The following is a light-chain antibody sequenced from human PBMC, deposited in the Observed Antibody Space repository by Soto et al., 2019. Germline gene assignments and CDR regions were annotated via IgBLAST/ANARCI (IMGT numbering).Light chain of an antibody. Sequence: AIRMTQSPSSFSASTGDRVTITCRASQGISSYLAWYQQKPGKAPKLLIYAASTLQSGVPSRFSGSGSGTDFTLTISCLQSEDFAVYYCQQYNNWLWTFGQGTKVDIK. CDR1: QGISSY. J-gene: IGKJ1*01. CDR3: QQYNNWLWT. CDR2: AAS. V-gene: IGKV1-8*01.